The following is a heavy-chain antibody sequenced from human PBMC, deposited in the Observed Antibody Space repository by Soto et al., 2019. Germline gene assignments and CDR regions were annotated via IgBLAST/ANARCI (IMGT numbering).Heavy chain of an antibody. J-gene: IGHJ4*02. D-gene: IGHD6-13*01. Sequence: QVQLQESGPGLVKPSQTLSLTCTVSGGSISSAGYYWSWIRQRPGKGLDWIGYIYYSGTTYYNPSRQSXXTXSXXTSKNQFSLKLTSVTAADTAVYYCARASRFAGTDYWGQGTLVTVSS. CDR3: ARASRFAGTDY. V-gene: IGHV4-31*03. CDR2: IYYSGTT. CDR1: GGSISSAGYY.